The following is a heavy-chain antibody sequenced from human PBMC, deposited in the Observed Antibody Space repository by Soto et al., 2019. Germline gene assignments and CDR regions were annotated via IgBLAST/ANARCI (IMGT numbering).Heavy chain of an antibody. J-gene: IGHJ5*02. CDR2: ISSSGSTI. Sequence: PGGSLRLCCAASGFTFSDYYMSWIRQAPGKGLEWVSYISSSGSTIYYAGSVKGRFTISRDNAKNSLYLQMNSLRAEDTAVYYCASLQPGDPNWFDPWGQGTLVTVSS. CDR3: ASLQPGDPNWFDP. V-gene: IGHV3-11*01. CDR1: GFTFSDYY. D-gene: IGHD3-10*01.